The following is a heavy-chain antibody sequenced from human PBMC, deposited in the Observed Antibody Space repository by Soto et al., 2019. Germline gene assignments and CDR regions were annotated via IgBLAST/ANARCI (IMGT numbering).Heavy chain of an antibody. Sequence: ASVEVSCEEAGYKITGSYMHWVQRYLGEGIEWMGWINPKSGGKKDAQKFQGWVTRTRDTSISTAYMELSRLRSDDTAVYYCVRSGYGYFDWFWEFDYWGQG. D-gene: IGHD3-9*01. J-gene: IGHJ4*02. CDR1: GYKITGSY. CDR2: INPKSGGK. CDR3: VRSGYGYFDWFWEFDY. V-gene: IGHV1-2*04.